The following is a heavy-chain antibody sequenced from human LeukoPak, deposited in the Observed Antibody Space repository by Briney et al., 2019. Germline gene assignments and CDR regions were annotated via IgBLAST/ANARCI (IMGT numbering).Heavy chain of an antibody. Sequence: SETLSLTCTVSGGSISSNSYYWGWIRQPPGKGLEWIGSVHYSGSTYYNPSLKSRVTISVDTSKNQFSLKLSSVTAADTAVYYCARDGRSDYYYDSSGNFDYWGQGTLVTVS. J-gene: IGHJ4*02. CDR3: ARDGRSDYYYDSSGNFDY. V-gene: IGHV4-39*07. D-gene: IGHD3-22*01. CDR1: GGSISSNSYY. CDR2: VHYSGST.